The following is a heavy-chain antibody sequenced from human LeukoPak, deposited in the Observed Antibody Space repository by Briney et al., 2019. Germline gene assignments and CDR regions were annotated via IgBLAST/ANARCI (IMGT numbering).Heavy chain of an antibody. V-gene: IGHV4-39*01. CDR3: ARRSYYYGRAKNYFDY. D-gene: IGHD3-10*02. Sequence: PSETLSLTCTVSGGSISSSSYYWGWIRQPPGKGLEWIGSIYYSGSTYYNPSLKSRVTISVDTSKNQFSLKLSSVTAADTAVYYCARRSYYYGRAKNYFDYWGQGTLVTVSS. CDR1: GGSISSSSYY. J-gene: IGHJ4*02. CDR2: IYYSGST.